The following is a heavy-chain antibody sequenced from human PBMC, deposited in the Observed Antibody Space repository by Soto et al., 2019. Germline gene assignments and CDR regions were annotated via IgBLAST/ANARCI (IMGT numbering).Heavy chain of an antibody. CDR2: SIPIFGTA. CDR1: GGTFSSYA. Sequence: QVQLVQSGAEVKKPGSSVKVSCKASGGTFSSYAISWVRQAPGQGLEWMGGSIPIFGTANYAQKFQGRVTITADESTSTAYMELSSLRSEDTAVYYCARATYYYDSSGSYYYYGMDVWGQGTTVTVSS. V-gene: IGHV1-69*01. J-gene: IGHJ6*02. CDR3: ARATYYYDSSGSYYYYGMDV. D-gene: IGHD3-22*01.